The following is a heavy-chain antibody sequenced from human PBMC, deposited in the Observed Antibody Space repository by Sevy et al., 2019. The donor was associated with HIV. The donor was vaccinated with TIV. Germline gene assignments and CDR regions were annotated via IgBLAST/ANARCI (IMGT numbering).Heavy chain of an antibody. J-gene: IGHJ3*02. V-gene: IGHV3-30-3*02. CDR3: AKSLATIRDDDAFDI. Sequence: GGSLRLSCAASGFTFSYFSMHWVRQAPGKGLEWVATILYDGSNEHYADSVKGRFTISRDNSKNTLYLQMNSLRDEDTAVYYCAKSLATIRDDDAFDIWGQGTVVTVSS. D-gene: IGHD3-3*02. CDR2: ILYDGSNE. CDR1: GFTFSYFS.